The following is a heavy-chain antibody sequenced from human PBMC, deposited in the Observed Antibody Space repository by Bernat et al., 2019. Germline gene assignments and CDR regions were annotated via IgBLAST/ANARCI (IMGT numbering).Heavy chain of an antibody. D-gene: IGHD6-19*01. CDR1: GYSFASYW. V-gene: IGHV5-51*01. J-gene: IGHJ4*02. Sequence: PGESLQISCKSSGYSFASYWIAWVRQVPGKGLEWMGIIYPGDSGTRYSPSFQGQVTMSVDKSISTAYLQWSSLKASDTAMYYCARHITEYSSGWEGFDYWGRGTLVTVSS. CDR3: ARHITEYSSGWEGFDY. CDR2: IYPGDSGT.